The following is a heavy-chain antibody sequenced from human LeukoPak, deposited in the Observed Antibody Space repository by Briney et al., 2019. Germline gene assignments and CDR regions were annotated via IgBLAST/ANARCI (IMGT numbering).Heavy chain of an antibody. CDR2: ISSSSSYI. V-gene: IGHV3-21*01. J-gene: IGHJ4*02. CDR1: GFTLSSYR. Sequence: GGSLRLSCAASGFTLSSYRMNWVRQAPGKGLEWVSSISSSSSYIYYADSVKGRVTISRDNAKNSLYPQMNSLRAEDTAVYYCARGDYYDFQLDYWGQGTLVTVSS. D-gene: IGHD3-22*01. CDR3: ARGDYYDFQLDY.